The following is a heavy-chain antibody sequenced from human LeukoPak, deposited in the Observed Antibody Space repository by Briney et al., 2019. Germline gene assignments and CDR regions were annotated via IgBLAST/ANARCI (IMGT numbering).Heavy chain of an antibody. Sequence: GRSLRLSCAASGFTFDNYAMHWVRQAPGKGLEWVSGISWNSGSIGYADSVKGRFTISRDNAKNSLYLQINSLRAEDTALYYCAKDSLNIVVVPAAGTFDIWGQGTMVNVSS. CDR3: AKDSLNIVVVPAAGTFDI. CDR1: GFTFDNYA. V-gene: IGHV3-9*01. D-gene: IGHD2-2*01. J-gene: IGHJ3*02. CDR2: ISWNSGSI.